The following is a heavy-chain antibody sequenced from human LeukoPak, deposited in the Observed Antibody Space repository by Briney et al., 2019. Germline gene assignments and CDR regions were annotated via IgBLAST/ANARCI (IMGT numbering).Heavy chain of an antibody. CDR1: GYTFTGYD. CDR3: ARVRSGDYDFWSGYYSRYYYYYMDV. CDR2: MNPNSGNT. Sequence: ASVKVSCKASGYTFTGYDINWVQQATGQGLEWMGWMNPNSGNTGYAQKFQGRVTMTRNTSISTAYMELSSLRSEDTAVYYCARVRSGDYDFWSGYYSRYYYYYMDVWGKGTTVTVSS. V-gene: IGHV1-8*01. J-gene: IGHJ6*03. D-gene: IGHD3-3*01.